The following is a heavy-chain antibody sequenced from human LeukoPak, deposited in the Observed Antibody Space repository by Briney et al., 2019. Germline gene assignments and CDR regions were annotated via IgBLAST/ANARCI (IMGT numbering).Heavy chain of an antibody. CDR2: ISSSSSYI. D-gene: IGHD6-6*01. CDR1: GFTFSSYS. CDR3: ARDWLQSSSSL. Sequence: GGSLRLPCAASGFTFSSYSMNWVRQAPGKGLEWVSSISSSSSYIYYADSVKGRFTISRDNAKNSLYLQMNSLRAEDTAVYYCARDWLQSSSSLWGQGTMVTVSS. J-gene: IGHJ3*01. V-gene: IGHV3-21*01.